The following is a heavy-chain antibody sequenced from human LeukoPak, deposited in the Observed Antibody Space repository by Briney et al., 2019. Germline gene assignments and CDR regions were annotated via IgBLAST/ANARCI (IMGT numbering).Heavy chain of an antibody. CDR3: ARGAGAGYNLQPFDY. D-gene: IGHD5-24*01. V-gene: IGHV4-59*08. Sequence: SETLSLTCTVSGASISSFYWTWIRQPPGKGLEWIGYIYYSGSTKYNPSLKSRVSISVDTSKNQFSLKLSSVTAADTAVYYCARGAGAGYNLQPFDYWGQGTLVTVSS. CDR1: GASISSFY. CDR2: IYYSGST. J-gene: IGHJ4*02.